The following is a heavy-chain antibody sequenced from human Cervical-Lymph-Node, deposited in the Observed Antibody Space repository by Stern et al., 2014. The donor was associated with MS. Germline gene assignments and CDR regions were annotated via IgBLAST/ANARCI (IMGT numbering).Heavy chain of an antibody. Sequence: VQLVESGAEVKKPGSSVKVSCKASGGTFSSYAISWVRQAPGQGLEWMGRIIPILGVVNYSQKFQGRLTITADKPTSTAYMEMSSLRSDDTAVFYCARDLSYYYDSRGFDGNDFWGQGTLVTVSS. CDR1: GGTFSSYA. J-gene: IGHJ4*02. D-gene: IGHD3-22*01. V-gene: IGHV1-69*04. CDR2: IIPILGVV. CDR3: ARDLSYYYDSRGFDGNDF.